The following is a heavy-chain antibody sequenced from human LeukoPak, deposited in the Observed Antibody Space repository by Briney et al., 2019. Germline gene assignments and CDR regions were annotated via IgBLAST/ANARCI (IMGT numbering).Heavy chain of an antibody. CDR1: GFTFSSYW. D-gene: IGHD6-19*01. V-gene: IGHV3-7*01. J-gene: IGHJ4*02. CDR2: IKQDGSDK. CDR3: ARGRHTSGWYPDYFDY. Sequence: PGGSLRLSCAASGFTFSSYWMSWVRQAPGQGLEWVANIKQDGSDKYYVDSVKGRFTISRDNAKNSLYLQMNSLRVEDTAVYYCARGRHTSGWYPDYFDYWGQGTLVTVSS.